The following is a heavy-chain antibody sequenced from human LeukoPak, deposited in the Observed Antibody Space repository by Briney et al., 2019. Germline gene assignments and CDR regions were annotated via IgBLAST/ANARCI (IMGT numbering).Heavy chain of an antibody. CDR3: AKDKVGDSSWYYFDY. CDR1: GYTFTGYY. J-gene: IGHJ4*02. V-gene: IGHV1-2*02. Sequence: ASVKVSCKASGYTFTGYYMHWVRQAPGQGLEWMGWSNPNSGGTNYAQKFQGRVTMTRDTSISTAYMELSRLRSDDTAVYYCAKDKVGDSSWYYFDYWGQGTLVTVSS. D-gene: IGHD6-13*01. CDR2: SNPNSGGT.